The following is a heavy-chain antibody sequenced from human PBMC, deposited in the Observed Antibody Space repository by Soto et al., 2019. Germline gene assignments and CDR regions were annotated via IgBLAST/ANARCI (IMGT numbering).Heavy chain of an antibody. J-gene: IGHJ3*02. D-gene: IGHD2-15*01. CDR2: TYYRSKWYN. V-gene: IGHV6-1*01. CDR1: GASVSSNSAA. CDR3: ARDWGYCSGGSCHDAFDI. Sequence: SQTLSLTCAISGASVSSNSAAWNWIRQSPSRCLEWLGRTYYRSKWYNDYAVSVKSRITISTDTSKNQFSLQLNSVAPEDTAVYYCARDWGYCSGGSCHDAFDIWGQGTMVTVSS.